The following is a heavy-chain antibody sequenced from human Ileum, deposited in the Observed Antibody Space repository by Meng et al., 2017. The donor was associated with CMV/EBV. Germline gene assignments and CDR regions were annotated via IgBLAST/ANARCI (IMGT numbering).Heavy chain of an antibody. CDR3: ARWAARRGWFPSSY. D-gene: IGHD6-6*01. V-gene: IGHV3-20*01. CDR1: GFTFDDYG. J-gene: IGHJ4*02. Sequence: GGSLRLSCAASGFTFDDYGFNWVRQAPGKGLEWVSGMNYNGESIGYADSVRGRFTISRDNAKNTLYLQMNSLRAEDTAFYHCARWAARRGWFPSSYWGQGTLVTVSS. CDR2: MNYNGESI.